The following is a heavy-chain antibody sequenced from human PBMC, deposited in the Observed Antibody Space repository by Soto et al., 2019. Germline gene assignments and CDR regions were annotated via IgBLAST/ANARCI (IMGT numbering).Heavy chain of an antibody. D-gene: IGHD6-13*01. CDR3: AKDNTGYSSCWYYYYYGMDV. V-gene: IGHV3-23*01. CDR1: GFTFSSYA. CDR2: ISGSGGST. Sequence: GGSLRLSCAASGFTFSSYAMSWVRQAPGKGLEWVSAISGSGGSTYYADSVKGRFTISRDNSKNTLYLQMNSLRAEDTAVYYCAKDNTGYSSCWYYYYYGMDVWGQGTTVTVSS. J-gene: IGHJ6*02.